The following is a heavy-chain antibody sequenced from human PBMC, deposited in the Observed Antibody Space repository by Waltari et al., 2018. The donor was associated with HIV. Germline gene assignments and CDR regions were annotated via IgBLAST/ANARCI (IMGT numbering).Heavy chain of an antibody. Sequence: EVQLKESGGGLVEPGGSLRLSCAASGFTFRIAWRAWFRQAPGKGLEWVGRIKSNTDGGTTDYAVPVKGRFTISRDDSRNTLFLQMNTLSTEDTAIYYCSTFSVSGAFDFWGQGTKVTVSS. CDR3: STFSVSGAFDF. CDR1: GFTFRIAW. D-gene: IGHD3-16*02. V-gene: IGHV3-15*01. CDR2: IKSNTDGGTT. J-gene: IGHJ3*01.